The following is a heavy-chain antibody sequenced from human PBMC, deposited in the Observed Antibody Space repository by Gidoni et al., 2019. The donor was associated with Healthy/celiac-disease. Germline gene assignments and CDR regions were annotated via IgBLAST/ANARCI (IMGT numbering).Heavy chain of an antibody. Sequence: EVQLVESGGGLVKPGGSLRLSCAASGFTVSNAWMSWVRQATGKGLEWVGRIKSKTDGVTTDYAGPVKGRFTISRDDSKDTLYLQMNSLKTEDTAVYYCTTLTRIAAAGIHPWGQGTLVTVSS. CDR2: IKSKTDGVTT. CDR1: GFTVSNAW. D-gene: IGHD6-13*01. V-gene: IGHV3-15*01. CDR3: TTLTRIAAAGIHP. J-gene: IGHJ5*02.